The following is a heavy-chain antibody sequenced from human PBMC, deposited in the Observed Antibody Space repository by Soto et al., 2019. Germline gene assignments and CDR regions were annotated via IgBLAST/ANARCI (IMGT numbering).Heavy chain of an antibody. J-gene: IGHJ4*02. CDR2: IYYSGST. V-gene: IGHV4-59*01. Sequence: QVQLQESGPGLVKPSETLSLTCTVSGGSISSYYWSWIRQPPGKGLEWIGYIYYSGSTNYNPSLKSRVTISVDTSKNQFSLKLSSVTAADTAVYYCARDYYGSGDWGQGTLVTVSS. CDR1: GGSISSYY. D-gene: IGHD3-10*01. CDR3: ARDYYGSGD.